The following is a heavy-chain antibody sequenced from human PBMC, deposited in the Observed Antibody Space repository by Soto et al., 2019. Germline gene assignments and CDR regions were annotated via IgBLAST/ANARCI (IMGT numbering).Heavy chain of an antibody. CDR1: GFTFSSYS. J-gene: IGHJ6*01. CDR2: ISSSSSTI. Sequence: HXGGSLRLSCAASGFTFSSYSMNWVRQAPVKGLEWVSYISSSSSTIYYADSVKGRFTISRDNAKNSLYLQMNSLRDEDTAVYYCARVGVLRFLEGFSRIDYYYGMDVWGQGTTVTVSS. D-gene: IGHD3-3*01. CDR3: ARVGVLRFLEGFSRIDYYYGMDV. V-gene: IGHV3-48*02.